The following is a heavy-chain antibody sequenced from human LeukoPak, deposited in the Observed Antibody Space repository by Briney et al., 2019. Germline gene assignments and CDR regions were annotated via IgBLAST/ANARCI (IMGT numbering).Heavy chain of an antibody. D-gene: IGHD2-2*01. J-gene: IGHJ3*02. Sequence: SETLSLTCAVYGGSFSGYYWSWIRQPPGKGLEWIGEINHSGSTNYNPSLKSRVTISVDTSENQLSLKLSSVTAADTAVYYCARGYCSSTSCQIDAFDIWGQGTMVTVSS. CDR2: INHSGST. CDR1: GGSFSGYY. CDR3: ARGYCSSTSCQIDAFDI. V-gene: IGHV4-34*01.